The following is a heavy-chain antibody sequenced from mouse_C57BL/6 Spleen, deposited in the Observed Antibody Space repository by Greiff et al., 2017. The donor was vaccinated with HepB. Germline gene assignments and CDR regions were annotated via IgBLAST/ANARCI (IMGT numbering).Heavy chain of an antibody. J-gene: IGHJ4*01. CDR1: GFTFSSYA. D-gene: IGHD1-1*01. CDR2: ISDGGSYT. V-gene: IGHV5-4*01. CDR3: ARDRGDYGSSYSYAMDY. Sequence: EVQLVESGGGLVKPGGSLKLSCAASGFTFSSYAMSWVRQTPEKRLEWVATISDGGSYTYYPDNVKGRFTISRDNAKNNLYLQMSHLKSEDTAMYYCARDRGDYGSSYSYAMDYWGQGTSVTVSS.